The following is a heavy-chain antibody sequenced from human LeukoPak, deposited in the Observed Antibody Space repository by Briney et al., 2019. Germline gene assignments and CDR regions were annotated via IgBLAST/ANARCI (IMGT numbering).Heavy chain of an antibody. J-gene: IGHJ4*02. CDR3: AKDGVEGGLGY. CDR2: IWYDGSNK. CDR1: GFTFSSYG. Sequence: HPGRSLRLSCAASGFTFSSYGMHWVRQAPGKGLEWVAVIWYDGSNKYYADSVKGRFIISRDNSKNTLYLQMNSLRAEDTAVYYCAKDGVEGGLGYWGQGTLVTVSS. V-gene: IGHV3-33*06. D-gene: IGHD2-8*01.